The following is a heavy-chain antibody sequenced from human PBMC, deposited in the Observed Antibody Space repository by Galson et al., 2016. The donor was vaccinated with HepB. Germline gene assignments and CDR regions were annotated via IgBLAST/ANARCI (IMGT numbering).Heavy chain of an antibody. CDR1: GFTFSDAW. D-gene: IGHD6-13*01. CDR2: SKGNTDGGTT. J-gene: IGHJ4*02. V-gene: IGHV3-15*01. Sequence: SLRLACAASGFTFSDAWMNWVRQAPGTGLVRDARSKGNTDGGTTDYAVPAKGRFTISRDDSKNTLYLQMNSLKTEDIAVYFCTTLSPAAASDYWGQGTLIIVSS. CDR3: TTLSPAAASDY.